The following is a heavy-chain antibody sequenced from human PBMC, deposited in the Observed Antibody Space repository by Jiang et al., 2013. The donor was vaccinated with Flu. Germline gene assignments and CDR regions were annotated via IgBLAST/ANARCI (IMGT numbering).Heavy chain of an antibody. J-gene: IGHJ1*01. CDR2: TYYRSKWYN. CDR1: GDSVSSSTSA. CDR3: ARDLFGDNGYFHH. V-gene: IGHV6-1*01. D-gene: IGHD4-17*01. Sequence: GLVKPSQTLSLTCAVTGDSVSSSTSAWNWIRQSPSRGLEWLGRTYYRSKWYNDYAVSVEGRISIDGDTYRNQFSLQLNSVTPDDTAVYLCARDLFGDNGYFHHWGQGTLVTVSS.